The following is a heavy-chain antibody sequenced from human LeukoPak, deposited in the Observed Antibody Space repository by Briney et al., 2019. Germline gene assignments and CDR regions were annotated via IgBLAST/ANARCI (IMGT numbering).Heavy chain of an antibody. V-gene: IGHV1-2*02. CDR3: ARGAQSHYYDSSGYYV. CDR2: INPNSGGT. D-gene: IGHD3-22*01. J-gene: IGHJ4*02. Sequence: GASVKVSCKASGYTFTGYYMHWVRQAPGQGLEWMGWINPNSGGTNYAQKFQGRVTMTRDTSISTAYMELSRLRSDDTAVYYCARGAQSHYYDSSGYYVWGQGTLVTVSS. CDR1: GYTFTGYY.